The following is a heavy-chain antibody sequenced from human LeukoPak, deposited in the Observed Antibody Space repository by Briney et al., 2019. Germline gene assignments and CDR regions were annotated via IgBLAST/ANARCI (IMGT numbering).Heavy chain of an antibody. D-gene: IGHD6-13*01. CDR3: AREAGIAAAGNFDY. CDR1: GDSVSSNSVT. J-gene: IGHJ4*02. CDR2: TYYRSKWYN. V-gene: IGHV6-1*01. Sequence: SQTLSLTCAISGDSVSSNSVTWNWIRQSPSRGLEWLGRTYYRSKWYNDYAVSVKSRITINPDTSKNQFSLQLNSVTPEDTAVYYCAREAGIAAAGNFDYWGQGTLVTVSS.